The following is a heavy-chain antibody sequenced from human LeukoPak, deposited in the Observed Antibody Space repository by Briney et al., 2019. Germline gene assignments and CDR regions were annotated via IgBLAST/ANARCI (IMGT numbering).Heavy chain of an antibody. CDR1: GFTFSSYA. CDR2: ISYDGSNK. CDR3: ARDHSSWLDY. J-gene: IGHJ4*02. Sequence: GRSLRLSCAASGFTFSSYAMHWVRQAPGNGLEWVAVISYDGSNKYYADSVKGRFTISRDNSKSTLYLQMNSLRAEDTAVYYCARDHSSWLDYWGQGTLVTVSS. D-gene: IGHD6-13*01. V-gene: IGHV3-30*04.